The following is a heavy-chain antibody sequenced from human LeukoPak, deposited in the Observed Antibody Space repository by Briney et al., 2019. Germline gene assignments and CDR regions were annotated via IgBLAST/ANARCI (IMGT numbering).Heavy chain of an antibody. CDR3: ARDTRPYCTNGVCPDAFDI. J-gene: IGHJ3*02. Sequence: GRSLRLSCAASGFAFSSYAMHSVRQAPGKGLEWGAGISYDGSNKYYADSVKGRFTISRDKYKNTLYLPMNSLRAEDTAVYYCARDTRPYCTNGVCPDAFDIWGQGKMVTVSS. CDR2: ISYDGSNK. CDR1: GFAFSSYA. D-gene: IGHD2-8*01. V-gene: IGHV3-30-3*01.